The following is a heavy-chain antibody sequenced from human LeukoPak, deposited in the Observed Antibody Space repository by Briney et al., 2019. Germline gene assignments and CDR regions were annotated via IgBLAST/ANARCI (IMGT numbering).Heavy chain of an antibody. D-gene: IGHD3-10*01. CDR1: GFTLINHW. J-gene: IGHJ4*02. V-gene: IGHV3-74*01. CDR3: ARDSDSGSYGDY. Sequence: GGSLRLSCAASGFTLINHWMHWVRQAPGKGLVWVSRISTDGSSTHYADSVKGRFTISRDGAKNTLYLQMNSLRAEDTAVYYCARDSDSGSYGDYWGQGTLVTVSS. CDR2: ISTDGSST.